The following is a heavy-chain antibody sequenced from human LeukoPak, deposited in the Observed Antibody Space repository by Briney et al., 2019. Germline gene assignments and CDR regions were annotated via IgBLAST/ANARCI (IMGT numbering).Heavy chain of an antibody. Sequence: PSQTLSLTCTVSGGSISSGDYYWSWIRQPPGKGLEWIGYIYYSGTTNYNPSLKSRVTVSVDTSKNQFSLKLTSVTAADTAVYYCARRVGTAGSRYFDLWGRGTLVTVSS. CDR2: IYYSGTT. V-gene: IGHV4-30-4*01. J-gene: IGHJ2*01. CDR3: ARRVGTAGSRYFDL. D-gene: IGHD2-2*01. CDR1: GGSISSGDYY.